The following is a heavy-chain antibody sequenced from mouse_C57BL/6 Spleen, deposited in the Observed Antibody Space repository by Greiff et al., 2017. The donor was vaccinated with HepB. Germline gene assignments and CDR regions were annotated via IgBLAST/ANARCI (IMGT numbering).Heavy chain of an antibody. V-gene: IGHV1-69*01. CDR2: IDPSDSYT. J-gene: IGHJ4*01. D-gene: IGHD1-1*01. CDR1: GYTFTSYW. CDR3: AITTVVAKDYAMDY. Sequence: QVQLQLPGAELVMPGASVKLSCKASGYTFTSYWMHWVKQRPGQGLEWIGEIDPSDSYTNYNQKFKGKSTLTVDKSSSTAYMQLSSLTSEDSAVYYCAITTVVAKDYAMDYWGQGTSVTVSS.